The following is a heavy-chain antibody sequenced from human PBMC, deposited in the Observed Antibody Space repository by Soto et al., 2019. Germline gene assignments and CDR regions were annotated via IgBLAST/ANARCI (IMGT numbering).Heavy chain of an antibody. CDR2: IHSDGSST. Sequence: DVQLVESGGGSVQPGGSLSLSCAATGFTFSYYWMHWVRQAPGKGLVWVSRIHSDGSSTTDADSVKGRFTISRDNAKNTLYVQRNRRRAEDTAVYYCARGQWGAFDLWGQGTMVTVAS. CDR1: GFTFSYYW. V-gene: IGHV3-74*01. D-gene: IGHD1-26*01. J-gene: IGHJ3*01. CDR3: ARGQWGAFDL.